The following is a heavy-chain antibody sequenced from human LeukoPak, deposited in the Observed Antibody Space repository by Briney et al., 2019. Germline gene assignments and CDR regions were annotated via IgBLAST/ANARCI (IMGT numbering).Heavy chain of an antibody. V-gene: IGHV3-21*01. J-gene: IGHJ4*02. CDR1: GFTFSSYS. CDR3: ARGSTYSSGWYTGFDY. D-gene: IGHD6-19*01. CDR2: ITSSSSYI. Sequence: GGSLRLSCAGSGFTFSSYSMNWVRQAPGKGLEWVSSITSSSSYIYYADSAKGRFTISRGNAKKSVYLQMNSLRAEDTAVYYCARGSTYSSGWYTGFDYWGQGTLVTVSS.